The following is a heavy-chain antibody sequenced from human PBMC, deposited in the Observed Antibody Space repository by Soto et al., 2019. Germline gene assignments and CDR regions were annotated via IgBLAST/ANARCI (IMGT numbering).Heavy chain of an antibody. CDR3: ASEVYYDLWSGFNTRPSSFDD. V-gene: IGHV3-30-3*01. D-gene: IGHD3-3*01. CDR1: GFTFSRHT. Sequence: QVQLVESGGGVVQPGRSLRLSCAASGFTFSRHTMHWVRQAPGKGLEWVAAISDDGSNTYYADSVKGRFTISRDNSKNTLYLRMNSLSREDTALPHCASEVYYDLWSGFNTRPSSFDDWGQGTLVTVSS. J-gene: IGHJ4*02. CDR2: ISDDGSNT.